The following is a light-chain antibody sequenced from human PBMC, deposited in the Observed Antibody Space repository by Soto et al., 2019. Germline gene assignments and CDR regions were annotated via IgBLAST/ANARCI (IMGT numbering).Light chain of an antibody. J-gene: IGLJ2*01. CDR2: DVT. CDR1: SSDVGSYDL. CDR3: CSYGGGNTVI. V-gene: IGLV2-23*02. Sequence: QSALTQPASVSGSPGQSITISCSGTSSDVGSYDLVSWYQQHPGKAPKLVIYDVTKRPSGVSNRFSASKSGNTASLTISGLQAEDEADYYCCSYGGGNTVIFGGGTKLTVL.